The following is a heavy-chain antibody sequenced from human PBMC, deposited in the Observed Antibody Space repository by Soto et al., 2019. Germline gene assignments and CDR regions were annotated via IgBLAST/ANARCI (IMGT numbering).Heavy chain of an antibody. CDR3: EKFGGHPLAYWHLDF. J-gene: IGHJ2*01. CDR1: GFTFSAYA. V-gene: IGHV3-23*01. D-gene: IGHD3-16*01. Sequence: EVQLLESGGGLVQPGGSLRLSCAASGFTFSAYAMGWVRQAPGKGLEWVSSIHGGGGSTHYADSVKGRFTISSDDSKKMLYARMSLLGAEATVVYCSEKFGGHPLAYWHLDFWGRGTLVTVSS. CDR2: IHGGGGST.